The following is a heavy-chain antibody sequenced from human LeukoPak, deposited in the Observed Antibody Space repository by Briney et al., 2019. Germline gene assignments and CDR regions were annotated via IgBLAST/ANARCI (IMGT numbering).Heavy chain of an antibody. J-gene: IGHJ3*02. Sequence: PSETLSLTCTVSGGSISSSSYYWGWIRQPPGKGLEWIGSIYYSGSTYYNPSLESRVTISVDTSKNQFSLKLSSVTAADTAVYYCARPLYYYDSSGYEACAFDIWGQGTMVTVSS. D-gene: IGHD3-22*01. CDR1: GGSISSSSYY. CDR3: ARPLYYYDSSGYEACAFDI. V-gene: IGHV4-39*01. CDR2: IYYSGST.